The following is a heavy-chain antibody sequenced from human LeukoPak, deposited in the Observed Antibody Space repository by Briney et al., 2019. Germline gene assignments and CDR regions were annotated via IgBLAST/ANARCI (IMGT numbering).Heavy chain of an antibody. D-gene: IGHD5-18*01. V-gene: IGHV4-59*01. CDR1: GGSISSYY. CDR3: ARDPGSYGYYFDY. J-gene: IGHJ4*02. CDR2: IYYSGST. Sequence: PSETLSLTCTVSGGSISSYYWSWIRQPPGKGLEWIGYIYYSGSTNYNPSLKSRVTISVDKSKNQFSLKLSSVTAADTAVYYCARDPGSYGYYFDYWGQGTLVTVSS.